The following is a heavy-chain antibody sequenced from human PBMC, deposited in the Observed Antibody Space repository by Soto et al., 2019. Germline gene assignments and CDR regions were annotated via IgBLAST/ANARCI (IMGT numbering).Heavy chain of an antibody. CDR3: AKGVNYYDSSGYYSYYYNGMDV. CDR1: GFSFNTYA. J-gene: IGHJ6*02. V-gene: IGHV3-23*01. CDR2: ISGSGGST. D-gene: IGHD3-22*01. Sequence: GGSLRLSCAASGFSFNTYAMSWVRQAPGKGLEWVSAISGSGGSTYYGDSVKGRFSISRDNSESTLYLQMNSLRAEDTAVYYWAKGVNYYDSSGYYSYYYNGMDVWGQGTTVTVSS.